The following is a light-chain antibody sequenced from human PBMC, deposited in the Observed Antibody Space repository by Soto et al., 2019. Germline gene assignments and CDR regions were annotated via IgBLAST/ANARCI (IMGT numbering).Light chain of an antibody. Sequence: EIVMTQSPDTLSVSPGERATLPCRASQSVSSNLVWYQQKPGQAPRLLIHGASTRATGIPARFSGSGSGTEFTLTISSLQSEDFAVYYCQQYNNWPRTFGQGTKVEIK. CDR1: QSVSSN. CDR3: QQYNNWPRT. J-gene: IGKJ1*01. V-gene: IGKV3-15*01. CDR2: GAS.